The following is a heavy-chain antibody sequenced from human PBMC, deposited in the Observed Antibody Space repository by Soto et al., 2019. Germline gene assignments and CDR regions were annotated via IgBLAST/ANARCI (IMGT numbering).Heavy chain of an antibody. CDR2: IGTAGDT. D-gene: IGHD6-13*01. CDR3: ARARGSSIAAAGTYYYYGMDV. V-gene: IGHV3-13*01. CDR1: GFTFSSYD. Sequence: GGSLRLSCAASGFTFSSYDMHWVRQATGKGLEWVSAIGTAGDTYYPGSVKGRFTISRENAKNSLNLQMNSLRAEDTAVYYCARARGSSIAAAGTYYYYGMDVWGQGTTVTVSS. J-gene: IGHJ6*02.